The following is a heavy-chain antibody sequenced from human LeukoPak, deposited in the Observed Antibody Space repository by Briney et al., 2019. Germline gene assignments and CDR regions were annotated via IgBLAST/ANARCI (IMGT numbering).Heavy chain of an antibody. J-gene: IGHJ4*02. Sequence: GGSLRLSCAASGFTFSSYAMSWVRQAPGKGLEWVAVISYDGSNKYYADSVKGRFTISRDNSKNTLYLQMNSLRAEDTAVYYCAREDSSGWYGGYFDYWGQGTLVTVSS. D-gene: IGHD6-19*01. CDR3: AREDSSGWYGGYFDY. CDR1: GFTFSSYA. V-gene: IGHV3-30-3*01. CDR2: ISYDGSNK.